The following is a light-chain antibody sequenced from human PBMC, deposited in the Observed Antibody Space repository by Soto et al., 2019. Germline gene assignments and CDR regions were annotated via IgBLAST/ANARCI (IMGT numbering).Light chain of an antibody. J-gene: IGLJ2*01. CDR1: SSDVGGYNY. CDR2: DVS. V-gene: IGLV2-14*01. CDR3: SSYTSSSTQVV. Sequence: QCALTQPASVSGSPGQSITISCTGTSSDVGGYNYVSWYQQHPGKAPKLMIYDVSNRPSGVSNRFSGSKSGNTASLTISGLQAEDEADYYCSSYTSSSTQVVFGGGTKLTVL.